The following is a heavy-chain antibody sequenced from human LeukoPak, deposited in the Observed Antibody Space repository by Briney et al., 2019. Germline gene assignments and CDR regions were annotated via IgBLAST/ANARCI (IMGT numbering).Heavy chain of an antibody. V-gene: IGHV4-38-2*02. CDR1: GYSISSGYF. D-gene: IGHD6-13*01. CDR2: IYPSGST. Sequence: PSETLSLTCTVSGYSISSGYFWGWIRQSPVKGLEWIGSIYPSGSTYYNPSLKSRVTISVDTSKNQFSLKLSSVTAADTAVYYCARAYSSSWCFNWFDPWGQGTLVTVSS. CDR3: ARAYSSSWCFNWFDP. J-gene: IGHJ5*02.